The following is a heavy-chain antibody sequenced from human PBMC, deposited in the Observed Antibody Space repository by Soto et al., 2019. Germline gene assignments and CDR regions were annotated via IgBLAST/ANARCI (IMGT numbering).Heavy chain of an antibody. V-gene: IGHV5-51*01. CDR2: IYPGDSDT. CDR1: GYSFTSYW. J-gene: IGHJ4*02. Sequence: GESLKISCKGSGYSFTSYWIGWVRQMPGKGLEWMGIIYPGDSDTRYSPSFQGQVTISADKSISTAYLQGSSLKASDTAMYYCARHPTYYDYIWGTHPLYYFDYWGQGTLVTVSS. D-gene: IGHD3-16*01. CDR3: ARHPTYYDYIWGTHPLYYFDY.